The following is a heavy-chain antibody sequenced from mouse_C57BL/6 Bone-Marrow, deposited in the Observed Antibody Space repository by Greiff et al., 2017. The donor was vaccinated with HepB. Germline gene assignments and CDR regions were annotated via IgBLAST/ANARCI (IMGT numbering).Heavy chain of an antibody. CDR1: GYSITSGYY. Sequence: ESGPGLVKPSQSLSLTCSVTGYSITSGYYWNWIRQFPGNKLEWMGYISYDGSNNYNPSLKNRISITRDTSKNQFFLKFNSVTTEDTATYYCARDPLYFDYWGQGTTLTVSS. J-gene: IGHJ2*01. V-gene: IGHV3-6*01. CDR3: ARDPLYFDY. CDR2: ISYDGSN.